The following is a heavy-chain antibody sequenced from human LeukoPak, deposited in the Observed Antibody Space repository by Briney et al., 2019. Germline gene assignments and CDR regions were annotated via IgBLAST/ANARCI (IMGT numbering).Heavy chain of an antibody. Sequence: APVKVSCKASGYTFTSYYMHWVRQAPGQGLEWMGIINPSGSSTSYAQKFQGRVTMTRDTSTSTVYMELSSLRSEDTAVYYCARDPRDILTGYYDYYYYYMDVWGKGTTVTISS. CDR3: ARDPRDILTGYYDYYYYYMDV. V-gene: IGHV1-46*01. J-gene: IGHJ6*03. CDR2: INPSGSST. CDR1: GYTFTSYY. D-gene: IGHD3-9*01.